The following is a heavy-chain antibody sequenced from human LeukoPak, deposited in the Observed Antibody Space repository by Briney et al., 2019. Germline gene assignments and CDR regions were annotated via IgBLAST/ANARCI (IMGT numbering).Heavy chain of an antibody. D-gene: IGHD6-13*01. CDR1: GFTFSSYS. J-gene: IGHJ4*02. Sequence: PGGSLRLSCAASGFTFSSYSMNWVRQAPGKGLEWVSAISGSGGSTYYADSVKGRFTISRDNSKNTLYLQMNSLRAEDTAVYYCAKDSSSSIHPTGYFDYWGQGTLVTVSS. V-gene: IGHV3-23*01. CDR3: AKDSSSSIHPTGYFDY. CDR2: ISGSGGST.